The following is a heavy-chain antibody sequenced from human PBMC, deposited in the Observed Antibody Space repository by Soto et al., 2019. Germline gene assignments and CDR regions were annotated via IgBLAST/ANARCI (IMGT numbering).Heavy chain of an antibody. CDR1: GFTFSNYG. Sequence: EVQLLESGGGLVQPGGSLSLSCAASGFTFSNYGMSWFRQAPGMGLEWVSVISGSGYSTYYADSVKGRFTISRDNSKTTLYLQMNCLRAEDTAVYCCAKELWFGEPRRGMDVWCQGTTVTVS. CDR3: AKELWFGEPRRGMDV. J-gene: IGHJ6*02. CDR2: ISGSGYST. V-gene: IGHV3-23*01. D-gene: IGHD3-10*01.